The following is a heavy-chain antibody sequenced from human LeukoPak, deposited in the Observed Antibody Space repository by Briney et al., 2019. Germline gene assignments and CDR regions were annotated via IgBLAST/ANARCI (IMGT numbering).Heavy chain of an antibody. D-gene: IGHD2-2*01. V-gene: IGHV1-2*02. CDR1: VYTFTDYY. Sequence: ASVKVSCKASVYTFTDYYIHWVRQAPGQGLEWMGWINPDNGGKNYAQKFQGRVTMTRDTSIRTVYMDLSRLRSDDTAVFYCTREARVGNWFDPWGQGTQVTDSS. CDR2: INPDNGGK. J-gene: IGHJ5*02. CDR3: TREARVGNWFDP.